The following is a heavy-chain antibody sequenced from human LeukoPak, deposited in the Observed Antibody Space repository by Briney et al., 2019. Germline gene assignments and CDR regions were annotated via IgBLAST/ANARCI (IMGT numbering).Heavy chain of an antibody. Sequence: HGGSLKISCKGSEYSFTTYWIGWVRQMPGKGLEYMGIINPGKSDTRCSPSFQGQVTISADKSINTAYLQWGSLRASDTAIYYCARLLGLKVVIPDDEAFDTWGQGTMVTVSS. CDR3: ARLLGLKVVIPDDEAFDT. V-gene: IGHV5-51*01. D-gene: IGHD2-2*01. J-gene: IGHJ3*02. CDR1: EYSFTTYW. CDR2: INPGKSDT.